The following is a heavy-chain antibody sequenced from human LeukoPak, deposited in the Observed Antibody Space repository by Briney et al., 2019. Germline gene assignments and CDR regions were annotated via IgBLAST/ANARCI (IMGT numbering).Heavy chain of an antibody. V-gene: IGHV4-61*02. D-gene: IGHD4-11*01. CDR3: ARDPMTTRPYYYYYYMDV. J-gene: IGHJ6*03. CDR2: IYTSGST. Sequence: SQTLSLTCTVSGGSISSGSYYWSWIRQPAGKGLEWIGRIYTSGSTNYNPSLKSRVTISVDTSKNQFSLKLGSVTAADTAVYYCARDPMTTRPYYYYYYMDVWGKGTTVTVSS. CDR1: GGSISSGSYY.